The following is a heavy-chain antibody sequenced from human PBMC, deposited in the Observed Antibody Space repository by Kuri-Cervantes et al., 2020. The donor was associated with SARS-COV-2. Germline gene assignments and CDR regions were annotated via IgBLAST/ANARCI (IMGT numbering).Heavy chain of an antibody. V-gene: IGHV3-64*02. Sequence: GGSLRLSCAASGFTFSSYAMHWVRQAPGKGLEYVPAISSNGGSTYYADSVKGRFTISRDNSKNTLYLQMGSLRAEDMAVYYCAREDAFYDAFDIWGQGTMVTVSS. CDR2: ISSNGGST. J-gene: IGHJ3*02. CDR3: AREDAFYDAFDI. D-gene: IGHD3-3*02. CDR1: GFTFSSYA.